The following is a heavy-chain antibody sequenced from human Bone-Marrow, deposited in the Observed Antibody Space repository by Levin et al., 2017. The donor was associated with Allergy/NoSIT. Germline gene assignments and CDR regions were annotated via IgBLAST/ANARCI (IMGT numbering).Heavy chain of an antibody. Sequence: SETLSLTCTVSGGSMSNYHWNWVRQPPGQGLEWIGHISPTGRTTYTPSLRSRVSISADTSKNQFSLKLRSVTAAATAVYYCTRIPPGEYWGFFDYWGQGNLVTVSS. CDR1: GGSMSNYH. J-gene: IGHJ4*02. V-gene: IGHV4-59*01. D-gene: IGHD2/OR15-2a*01. CDR3: TRIPPGEYWGFFDY. CDR2: ISPTGRT.